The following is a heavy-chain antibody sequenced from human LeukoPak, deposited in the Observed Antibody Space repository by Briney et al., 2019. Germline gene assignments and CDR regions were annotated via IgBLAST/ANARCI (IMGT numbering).Heavy chain of an antibody. CDR3: AKRIVVVPAASSYFDY. Sequence: QPGGSLRLSCAASGFTFSSYAMSWVRQAPGKGLEWVSAISGSGGSTYYADSVKGRFTISRDNSKNTLYLQMNSLRAEDTAVYYCAKRIVVVPAASSYFDYWGQGTLVTVPS. V-gene: IGHV3-23*01. CDR1: GFTFSSYA. J-gene: IGHJ4*02. CDR2: ISGSGGST. D-gene: IGHD2-2*01.